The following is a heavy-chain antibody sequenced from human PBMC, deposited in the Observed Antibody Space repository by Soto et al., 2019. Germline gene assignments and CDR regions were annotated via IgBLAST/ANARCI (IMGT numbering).Heavy chain of an antibody. CDR1: GYSVSSGYY. V-gene: IGHV4-38-2*02. Sequence: SETLSLTCSVSGYSVSSGYYWDWIRQPPGKGLEWIGSIYYRGNTYYNPSHNGRITISLDTSKNQFSLQLNSVSAADTAVYYCARGVQLWSYYFDFWGQGTLVTVSS. CDR3: ARGVQLWSYYFDF. D-gene: IGHD5-18*01. CDR2: IYYRGNT. J-gene: IGHJ4*02.